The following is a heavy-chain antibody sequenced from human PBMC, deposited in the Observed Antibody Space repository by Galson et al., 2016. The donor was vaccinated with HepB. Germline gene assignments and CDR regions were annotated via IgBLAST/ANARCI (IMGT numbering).Heavy chain of an antibody. V-gene: IGHV3-11*01. CDR3: ARDYSSRWFYFDY. Sequence: SLRLSCAASGFFFSDYYMTWIRQAPGKGLEWVSYIGSGGSTIYYADCVKGRFTVSRDNAKNSLFLQMNSLRAEDTAVYYCARDYSSRWFYFDYWGQGTLVTVSS. CDR1: GFFFSDYY. CDR2: IGSGGSTI. D-gene: IGHD6-13*01. J-gene: IGHJ4*02.